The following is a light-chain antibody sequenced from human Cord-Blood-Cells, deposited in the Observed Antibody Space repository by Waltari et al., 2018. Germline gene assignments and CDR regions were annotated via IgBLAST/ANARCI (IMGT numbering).Light chain of an antibody. CDR2: STN. CDR3: VLYMGSGIWL. J-gene: IGLJ3*02. CDR1: SGSVSTRYY. V-gene: IGLV8-61*01. Sequence: HTVVTQEPSFSVSPGGTVPLTCGLSSGSVSTRYYPSWYQQTPGQAPRTLIYSTNGRSSGVPDRFSGSILGNKAALTITGAQADDESDYYCVLYMGSGIWLFGGGTKLTVL.